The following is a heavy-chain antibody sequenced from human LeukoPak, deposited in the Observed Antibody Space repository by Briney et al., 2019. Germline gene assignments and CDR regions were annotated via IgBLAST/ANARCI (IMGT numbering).Heavy chain of an antibody. J-gene: IGHJ5*02. V-gene: IGHV3-30*02. CDR2: IRYDGSNK. CDR1: GFTFSSYG. CDR3: ARPPLGYCTGGSCSFDP. Sequence: GGSLRLSCAASGFTFSSYGMHWVRQAPGKGLEWVAFIRYDGSNKYYADSVKGRFTISRDNAKNSLYLQMSSLRGEDTAVYYCARPPLGYCTGGSCSFDPWGQGTLVTVSS. D-gene: IGHD2-15*01.